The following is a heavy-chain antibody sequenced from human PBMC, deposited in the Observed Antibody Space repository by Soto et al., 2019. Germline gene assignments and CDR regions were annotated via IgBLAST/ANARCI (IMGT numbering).Heavy chain of an antibody. CDR1: GYTFTGYY. CDR3: ARNRELLDNWFDP. D-gene: IGHD1-26*01. V-gene: IGHV1-2*04. Sequence: GASVKVSCKASGYTFTGYYMHWVRQAPGQGLEWMGWINPNSGGTNYAQKFQGWVTMTRDTSISTAYMELSRLRSDDTAVYYCARNRELLDNWFDPWGQGTLVTVSS. J-gene: IGHJ5*02. CDR2: INPNSGGT.